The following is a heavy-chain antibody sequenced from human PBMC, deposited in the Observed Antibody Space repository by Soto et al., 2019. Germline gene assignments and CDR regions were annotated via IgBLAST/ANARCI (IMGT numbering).Heavy chain of an antibody. Sequence: QVQLVQSGAEVKKPGSSVKVSCKASGGTFSSYAISWVRQAPGQGLEWMGGFIPIFGTANYSQKFQGRVTITEAESTGSAYMELSRFSSEDTAVYSCARASGVEEYCYEAYWGQGTLVTVSS. CDR2: FIPIFGTA. CDR1: GGTFSSYA. CDR3: ARASGVEEYCYEAY. V-gene: IGHV1-69*01. D-gene: IGHD5-18*01. J-gene: IGHJ4*02.